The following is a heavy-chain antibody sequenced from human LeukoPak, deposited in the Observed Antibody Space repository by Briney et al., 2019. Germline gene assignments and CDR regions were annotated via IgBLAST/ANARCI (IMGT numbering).Heavy chain of an antibody. Sequence: GGSLRLSCAASGFTFSSYAMNWVRQAPEKGLEWVSIIGGSDGTTYYADSVKGRFTISRGNFQNTLYLQMNSLRAEDTAVYYCARRNAAYGPFDPWGQGTLVTVSS. CDR3: ARRNAAYGPFDP. CDR1: GFTFSSYA. V-gene: IGHV3-23*01. D-gene: IGHD3-10*01. J-gene: IGHJ5*02. CDR2: IGGSDGTT.